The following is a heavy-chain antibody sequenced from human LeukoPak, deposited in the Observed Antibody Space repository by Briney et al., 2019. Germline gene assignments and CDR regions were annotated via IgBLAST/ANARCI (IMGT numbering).Heavy chain of an antibody. CDR1: GGTFSSYA. Sequence: SVKVSFKASGGTFSSYAISWVRQAPGQGLEWMGRIIPIFGTANYAQKFQGRVTITTDESTSTAYMELRSMRSEDPAVYYCARIRTGDLDYWGQGTLVTVSS. V-gene: IGHV1-69*05. CDR2: IIPIFGTA. D-gene: IGHD7-27*01. J-gene: IGHJ4*02. CDR3: ARIRTGDLDY.